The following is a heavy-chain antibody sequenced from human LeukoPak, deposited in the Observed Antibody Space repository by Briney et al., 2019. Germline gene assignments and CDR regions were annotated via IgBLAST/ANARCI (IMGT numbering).Heavy chain of an antibody. CDR1: GGSISNYY. CDR3: ARVPAAISYYYYGMDV. Sequence: SETLSLTRTVPGGSISNYYWSWIRQPPGKGLEWIGYIYYSGSTNYNPSLKSRVTISVDTSKNQFSLKLSSVTAADTAVYYCARVPAAISYYYYGMDVWGKGTTVTVSS. D-gene: IGHD2-2*01. J-gene: IGHJ6*04. CDR2: IYYSGST. V-gene: IGHV4-59*01.